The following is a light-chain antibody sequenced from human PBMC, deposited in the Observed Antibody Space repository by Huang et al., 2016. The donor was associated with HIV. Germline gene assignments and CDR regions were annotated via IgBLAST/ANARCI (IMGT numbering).Light chain of an antibody. CDR3: QQYNTWPWT. V-gene: IGKV3-15*01. Sequence: EIVMTQSPATLSVSPGDGATLSCRASESVSTNLAWYQQKPGQAPRLLIYVASTRAACSPARFSGSGSATEFSLTISSLQSEDFAFYHCQQYNTWPWTFGQGTKVEI. CDR2: VAS. J-gene: IGKJ1*01. CDR1: ESVSTN.